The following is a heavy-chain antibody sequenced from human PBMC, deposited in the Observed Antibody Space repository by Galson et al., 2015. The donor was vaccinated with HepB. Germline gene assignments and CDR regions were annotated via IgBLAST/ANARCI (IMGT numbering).Heavy chain of an antibody. V-gene: IGHV3-11*01. J-gene: IGHJ5*02. CDR1: GFTFTNYY. D-gene: IGHD2/OR15-2a*01. CDR3: ARATLGWFDP. Sequence: SLRLSCAASGFTFTNYYMSWIRQAPGKGLEWVSYIRGSGTTTIFYADSVKGRFTISRDNAKNSLYLQMTSLRADDTAVYYCARATLGWFDPWGQGTLVTVSS. CDR2: IRGSGTTTI.